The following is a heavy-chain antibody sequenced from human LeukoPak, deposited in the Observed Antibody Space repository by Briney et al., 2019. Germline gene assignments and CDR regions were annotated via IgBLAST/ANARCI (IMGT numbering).Heavy chain of an antibody. CDR2: ISGDGGSS. CDR3: AKVLGYYDSSGYYQEGGFDY. CDR1: GFTFDDYA. Sequence: GGSLRLSCAASGFTFDDYAMHWVRQAPGKGLEWVSLISGDGGSSYYADSVKGRFTISRDNSKNSLYLQMNSLRTEDTALYYCAKVLGYYDSSGYYQEGGFDYWGQGTLVTVSS. J-gene: IGHJ4*02. V-gene: IGHV3-43*02. D-gene: IGHD3-22*01.